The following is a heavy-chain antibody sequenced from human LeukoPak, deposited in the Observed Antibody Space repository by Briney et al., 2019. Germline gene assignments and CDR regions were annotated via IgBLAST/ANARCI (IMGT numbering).Heavy chain of an antibody. V-gene: IGHV3-30*01. D-gene: IGHD6-6*01. CDR2: ISSDGSVI. Sequence: GGSLRLFCAASGFTFSNYAKHCVRQVPGRGLEWVALISSDGSVIYDADSVKGRFAISRDNSKNTLYLQINSLRPEDTAVYYCARDGPEYSSTSGYHYGMDVWGQGTTVTVSS. J-gene: IGHJ6*02. CDR1: GFTFSNYA. CDR3: ARDGPEYSSTSGYHYGMDV.